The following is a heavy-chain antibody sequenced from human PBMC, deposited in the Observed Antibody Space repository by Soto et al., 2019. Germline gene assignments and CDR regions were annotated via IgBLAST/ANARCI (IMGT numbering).Heavy chain of an antibody. V-gene: IGHV1-69*13. D-gene: IGHD1-7*01. CDR3: ARDGLTGTITRSIHAFDI. CDR2: IIPIFGTA. Sequence: SVKVSCKASGGTFSSYAISWVRQAPGQGLEWMGGIIPIFGTANYAQKFQGRVTITADESTSTAYMELSSLRSEDTAVYYCARDGLTGTITRSIHAFDIWGQGTMVAVSS. J-gene: IGHJ3*02. CDR1: GGTFSSYA.